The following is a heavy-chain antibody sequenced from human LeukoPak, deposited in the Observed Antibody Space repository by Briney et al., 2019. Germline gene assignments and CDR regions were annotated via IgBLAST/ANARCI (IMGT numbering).Heavy chain of an antibody. J-gene: IGHJ3*02. CDR1: GFTFSNYE. V-gene: IGHV3-48*03. CDR2: ITSGGSTI. Sequence: PGGSLRLSCAASGFTFSNYEMNWVRQAPGKGLEWVSYITSGGSTIYYADSLRGRFSISRDNARNSLYLRMNSLRVEDTAVYYCARDSADYYGSGSYYRIDVFDIWGQGTMVTVSS. CDR3: ARDSADYYGSGSYYRIDVFDI. D-gene: IGHD3-10*01.